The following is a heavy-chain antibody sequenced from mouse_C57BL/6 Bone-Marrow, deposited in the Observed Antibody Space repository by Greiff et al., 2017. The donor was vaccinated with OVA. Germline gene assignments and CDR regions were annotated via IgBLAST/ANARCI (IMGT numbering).Heavy chain of an antibody. V-gene: IGHV10-3*01. J-gene: IGHJ4*01. CDR3: MGDRLYAMDY. CDR2: IRSKSSNYET. Sequence: GGGLVQPKGSLKLSCAAPGFTLNTYAMHWVRQAPGKGLEWVARIRSKSSNYETYYADSVKDRFTLSRDDSQSMHYLQMNNLKNEDTAEYYGMGDRLYAMDYWGQGTSVTVSS. D-gene: IGHD1-2*01. CDR1: GFTLNTYA.